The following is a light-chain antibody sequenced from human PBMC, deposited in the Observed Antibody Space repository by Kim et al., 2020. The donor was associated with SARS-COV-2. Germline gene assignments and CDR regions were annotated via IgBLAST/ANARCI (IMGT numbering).Light chain of an antibody. CDR3: LLSYTGGRV. V-gene: IGLV7-46*01. CDR2: DTV. J-gene: IGLJ3*02. CDR1: TAAVTSGHF. Sequence: PGQPVTRPCGSRTAAVTSGHFPYCFRQKPGQAPRTLIHDTVNKHSWTPARFSGSLLGGKAALTLSGAQPEDEAEYYCLLSYTGGRVFGGGTQLTVL.